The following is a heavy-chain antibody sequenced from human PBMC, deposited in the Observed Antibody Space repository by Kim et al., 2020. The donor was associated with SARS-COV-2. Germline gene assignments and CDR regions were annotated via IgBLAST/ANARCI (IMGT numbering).Heavy chain of an antibody. Sequence: SETLSLTCAVYGGSFSGYYWSWIRQPPGKGLEWIGEINHSGSTNYNPSLKSRVTISVDTSKNQFSLKLSSVTAADTAVYYCAINQLPDDAFDIWGQGTMV. J-gene: IGHJ3*02. CDR2: INHSGST. CDR1: GGSFSGYY. D-gene: IGHD2-2*01. V-gene: IGHV4-34*01. CDR3: AINQLPDDAFDI.